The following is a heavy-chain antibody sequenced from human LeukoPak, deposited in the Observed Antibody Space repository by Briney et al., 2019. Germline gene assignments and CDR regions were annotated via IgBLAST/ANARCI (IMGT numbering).Heavy chain of an antibody. CDR2: IYHSGST. V-gene: IGHV4-30-2*01. CDR3: ARDYCTSTTCPNWFDP. D-gene: IGHD2-2*01. J-gene: IGHJ5*02. CDR1: GGSISSGGYS. Sequence: SETLSLTCAVSGGSISSGGYSWNWIRQPPGKGLEWIGEIYHSGSTNYNLSLKSRVTISVDKSKNQFSLKLNSVTAADMAVYYCARDYCTSTTCPNWFDPWGQGTLVTVSS.